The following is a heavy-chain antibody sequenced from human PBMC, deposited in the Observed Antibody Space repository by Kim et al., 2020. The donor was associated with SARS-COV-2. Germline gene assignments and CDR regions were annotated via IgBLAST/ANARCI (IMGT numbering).Heavy chain of an antibody. CDR2: INHSGST. CDR3: ARGDGITMVRERFDF. CDR1: GGSFSGYY. V-gene: IGHV4-34*01. Sequence: SETLSLTCAVYGGSFSGYYWSWIRQPPGKGLEWIGEINHSGSTNYNPSLKSRVTISVDTSKNQFSLKLSSVTAADTAVYYCARGDGITMVRERFDFWGQGTLVTVSS. D-gene: IGHD3-10*01. J-gene: IGHJ4*02.